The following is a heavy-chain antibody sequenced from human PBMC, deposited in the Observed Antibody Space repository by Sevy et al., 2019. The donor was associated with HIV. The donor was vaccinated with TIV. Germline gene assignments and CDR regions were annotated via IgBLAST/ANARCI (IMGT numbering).Heavy chain of an antibody. J-gene: IGHJ4*02. CDR1: GFTFSDYV. CDR2: ISHDTTVK. D-gene: IGHD3-9*01. Sequence: GESLKISCAASGFTFSDYVMHWVRQAPGKGLEWLARISHDTTVKYYADSLKGQFTISRDNSKNTLYLQMNSLRHEDTAVYHCARDADWSLNYWGQGTLVTVSS. CDR3: ARDADWSLNY. V-gene: IGHV3-30*04.